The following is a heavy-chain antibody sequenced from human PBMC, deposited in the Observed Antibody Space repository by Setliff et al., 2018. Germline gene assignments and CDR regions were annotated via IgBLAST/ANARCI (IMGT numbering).Heavy chain of an antibody. CDR1: GGSFSNYY. D-gene: IGHD3-3*01. Sequence: TLSLTCTVYGGSFSNYYWGWIRQSPGKGLEWIGEINDSGTTNYSPSLKSRVTISLDASTNQFSLKLRSVSAADTAVYYCRYWSGYYNNDYWGQGTLVTVSS. J-gene: IGHJ4*02. V-gene: IGHV4-34*01. CDR3: RYWSGYYNNDY. CDR2: INDSGTT.